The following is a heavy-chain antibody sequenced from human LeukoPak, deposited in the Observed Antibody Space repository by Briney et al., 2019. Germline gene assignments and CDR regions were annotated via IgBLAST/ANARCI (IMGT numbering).Heavy chain of an antibody. CDR3: ARDRAVGGRTDY. CDR1: GFAVSSNY. V-gene: IGHV3-53*01. J-gene: IGHJ4*02. D-gene: IGHD6-19*01. CDR2: IYSGSST. Sequence: GGSLRLSRAASGFAVSSNYMSWVPQAPGKGLEWVSVIYSGSSTYYADSVNGRFTIFGDNTKNTLYLQMNSLRAEDTAVYYGARDRAVGGRTDYWGQGTLVTVSS.